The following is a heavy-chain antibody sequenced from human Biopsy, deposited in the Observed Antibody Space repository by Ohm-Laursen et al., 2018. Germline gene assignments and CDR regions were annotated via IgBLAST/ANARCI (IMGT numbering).Heavy chain of an antibody. D-gene: IGHD3-16*01. V-gene: IGHV3-53*01. J-gene: IGHJ6*02. Sequence: SLRLSCVASGITVNDHYMSWVRQAPGKGLEWVSSLHDRGVTYYADSVKGRFTISGDNSKNTLYLQMNGLRAEDTAVYFCQGGHLPPGQFYGVDAWGRGTTVTVSS. CDR1: GITVNDHY. CDR2: LHDRGVT. CDR3: QGGHLPPGQFYGVDA.